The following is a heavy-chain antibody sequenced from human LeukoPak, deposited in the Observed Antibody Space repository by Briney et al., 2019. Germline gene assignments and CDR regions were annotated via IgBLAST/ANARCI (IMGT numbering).Heavy chain of an antibody. V-gene: IGHV3-30*18. CDR2: ISYDGSNK. CDR3: AKSPGRVIHDFDY. J-gene: IGHJ4*02. CDR1: GFTFSNAW. Sequence: PGGSLRLSCAASGFTFSNAWMSWVRQAPGKGLEWVAVISYDGSNKYYADSVKGRFTISRDNSKNTLYLQMNSLRAEDTAVYYCAKSPGRVIHDFDYWGQGTLVTVSS. D-gene: IGHD3-16*02.